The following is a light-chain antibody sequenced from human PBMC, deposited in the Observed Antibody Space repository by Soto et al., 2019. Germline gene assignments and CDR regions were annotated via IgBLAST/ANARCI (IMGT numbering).Light chain of an antibody. CDR3: QQYAISPRT. V-gene: IGKV3-20*01. J-gene: IGKJ2*01. CDR1: QSVNNNY. Sequence: EIVLTQSPGTLSLSPGERATLSCRASQSVNNNYLAWFQQKPGQAPRLLVYGASSRATGIPDRFSGSGSGTDFTLTISILEPEDFAVYYCQQYAISPRTFGHGTNLEIK. CDR2: GAS.